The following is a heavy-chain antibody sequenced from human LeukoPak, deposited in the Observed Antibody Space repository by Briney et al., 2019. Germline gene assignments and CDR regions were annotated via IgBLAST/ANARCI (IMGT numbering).Heavy chain of an antibody. CDR3: VRDDDRPDNGLDY. V-gene: IGHV3-23*01. D-gene: IGHD3-22*01. CDR2: ISGSGGST. J-gene: IGHJ4*02. Sequence: GGSLRLSCAASGFTFSSYAMSWVRQAPGKGLEWVSSISGSGGSTYYADAVKGRFTISRDNSKNTLYLQMYSLRAEDTAVYYCVRDDDRPDNGLDYWGQGTLVTVSS. CDR1: GFTFSSYA.